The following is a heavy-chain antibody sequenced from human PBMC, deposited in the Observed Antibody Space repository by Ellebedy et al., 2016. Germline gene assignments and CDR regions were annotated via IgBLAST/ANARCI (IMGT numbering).Heavy chain of an antibody. CDR2: IKQDGSDK. CDR3: AREMGGWQPYDY. CDR1: GFTFSNYW. Sequence: GESLKISCAASGFTFSNYWMSWVRQAPGKGLEWVANIKQDGSDKYYVDSVKGRFTISRDNAQNSLYLQMNSLRAEDTAMYYCAREMGGWQPYDYWGQGTLVTVSS. J-gene: IGHJ4*02. V-gene: IGHV3-7*01. D-gene: IGHD6-19*01.